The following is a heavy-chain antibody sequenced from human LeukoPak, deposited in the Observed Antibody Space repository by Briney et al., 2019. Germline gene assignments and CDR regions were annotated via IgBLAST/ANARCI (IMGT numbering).Heavy chain of an antibody. Sequence: GSLRLFCAAPGFHLSRFRQKLVRPASGKGLERVSYITRSSDVISYADSVKGRFTVSRDNAGNSLFLQMNSLRAEDMAVYYCARVSLYHYYMDVWGKGTTVTVS. CDR1: GFHLSRFR. J-gene: IGHJ6*03. CDR3: ARVSLYHYYMDV. CDR2: ITRSSDVI. V-gene: IGHV3-48*01.